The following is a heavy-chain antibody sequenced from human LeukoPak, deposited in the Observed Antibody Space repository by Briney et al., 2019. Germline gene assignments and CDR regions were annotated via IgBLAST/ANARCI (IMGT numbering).Heavy chain of an antibody. CDR3: GGWNAGGAFDI. Sequence: SETLSLTCTVSGGSISSYYWSWIRQPPGKGLEWIWYICYSGSTNYNPYLKSRVTITVDTSKNQSSLKLSNVTAADTAAYYYGGWNAGGAFDIWGQGTMVTVSS. CDR1: GGSISSYY. CDR2: ICYSGST. J-gene: IGHJ3*02. D-gene: IGHD1-1*01. V-gene: IGHV4-59*01.